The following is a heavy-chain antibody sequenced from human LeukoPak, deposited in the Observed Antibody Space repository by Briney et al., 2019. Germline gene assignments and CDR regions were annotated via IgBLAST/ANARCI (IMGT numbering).Heavy chain of an antibody. CDR2: ISPSGGST. CDR3: ARGGIQLWKTYYFDY. J-gene: IGHJ4*02. CDR1: GYTFTSYY. V-gene: IGHV1-46*01. Sequence: ASVKVSCKASGYTFTSYYMHWVRQAPGQGLEWMGIISPSGGSTSYAQKFQGRVTMTRDTSTSTVYMELSSLRSEDTAVYYCARGGIQLWKTYYFDYWGQGTLVTVSS. D-gene: IGHD5-18*01.